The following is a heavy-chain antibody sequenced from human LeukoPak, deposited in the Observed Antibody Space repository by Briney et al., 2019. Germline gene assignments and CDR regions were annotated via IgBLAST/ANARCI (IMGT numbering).Heavy chain of an antibody. CDR1: GFTFDDYA. J-gene: IGHJ4*02. CDR2: ISWNSGSI. CDR3: ARDHRPFKKDKLWYYFDY. D-gene: IGHD2-21*01. Sequence: PGGSLRLSCAASGFTFDDYAMHWVRQAPGKGLEWVSGISWNSGSIGYADSVKGRFTISRDNAKNSLYLQMNSLRAEDTAVYYCARDHRPFKKDKLWYYFDYWGQGTLVTVSS. V-gene: IGHV3-9*01.